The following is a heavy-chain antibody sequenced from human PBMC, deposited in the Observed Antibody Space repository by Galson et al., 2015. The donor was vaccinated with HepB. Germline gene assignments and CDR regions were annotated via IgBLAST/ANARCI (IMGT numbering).Heavy chain of an antibody. J-gene: IGHJ4*01. CDR1: GGTFSNYA. CDR3: ARSLRSSGWYPYCDH. CDR2: IIAIFGTA. D-gene: IGHD6-19*01. V-gene: IGHV1-69*13. Sequence: SVKVSCKASGGTFSNYAINWVRQAPRQGLEWMGGIIAIFGTANYAQKFQGRVTITADESTSTAYMELSSLRSEDTAVYYCARSLRSSGWYPYCDHWGHGTLVTVSS.